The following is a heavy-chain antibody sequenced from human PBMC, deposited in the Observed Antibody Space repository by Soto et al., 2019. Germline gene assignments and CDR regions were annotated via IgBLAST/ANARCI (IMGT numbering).Heavy chain of an antibody. Sequence: GESLKISCKGSGYTFTSHWIGWVRQMPGKGLEWMGIIFPGDSDTRYSPSFQGQVTISADKSINTAYLQWSSLKASDTAMYFCERHGAYFDYWGQGTLVTVSS. D-gene: IGHD3-16*01. CDR1: GYTFTSHW. V-gene: IGHV5-51*01. CDR2: IFPGDSDT. CDR3: ERHGAYFDY. J-gene: IGHJ4*02.